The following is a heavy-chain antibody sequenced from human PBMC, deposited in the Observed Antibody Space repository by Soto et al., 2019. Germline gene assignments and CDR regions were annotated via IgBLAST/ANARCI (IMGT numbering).Heavy chain of an antibody. CDR1: GASVRSANW. CDR2: IHPGAHS. D-gene: IGHD2-2*01. Sequence: SENLSLTCTVSGASVRSANWWHWVRQSPGKGLEWIGEIHPGAHSNYNPSLKSRVTISVDVSDTQFSLTLNSVTAADTAVYFCARVHEGCSVTSCYLDPWGQGIQVTVSS. V-gene: IGHV4-4*02. CDR3: ARVHEGCSVTSCYLDP. J-gene: IGHJ5*02.